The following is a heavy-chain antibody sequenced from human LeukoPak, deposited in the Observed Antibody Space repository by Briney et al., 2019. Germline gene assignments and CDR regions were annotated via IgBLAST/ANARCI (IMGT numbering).Heavy chain of an antibody. CDR1: GYTLTELS. J-gene: IGHJ4*02. V-gene: IGHV1-46*01. Sequence: ASVKVSCKVSGYTLTELSMHWVRQAPGQGLEWMGIINPSGGSTSYAQKFQGRVTMTRDTSTSTVYMELSSLRSEDTAVYYCARCLYGSRPWLLGYWGQGTLVTVSS. D-gene: IGHD3-10*01. CDR2: INPSGGST. CDR3: ARCLYGSRPWLLGY.